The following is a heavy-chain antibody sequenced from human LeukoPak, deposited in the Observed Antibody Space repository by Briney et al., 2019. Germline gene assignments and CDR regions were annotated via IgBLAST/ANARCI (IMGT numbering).Heavy chain of an antibody. J-gene: IGHJ4*02. CDR3: AKVGSTSPLGY. Sequence: PGGSLRLSCAASGFTFDDYAMHWVRQAPGKGLEWVSGISWNSGSIGYADSVKGRFTISRDNAKNSLYLQMNSLRAEDTAVYYCAKVGSTSPLGYWGQGTLVTVSS. CDR2: ISWNSGSI. CDR1: GFTFDDYA. V-gene: IGHV3-9*01. D-gene: IGHD2-2*01.